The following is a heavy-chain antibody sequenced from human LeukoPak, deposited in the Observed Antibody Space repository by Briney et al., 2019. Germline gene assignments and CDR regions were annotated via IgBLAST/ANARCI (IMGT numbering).Heavy chain of an antibody. Sequence: ASVKVSCKASGYTFTKYGISWVRQAPGKGLEWMGWISGYNGNTKNVQKFRGRVTMTTDTSTSTAYMELRSLRSDDTAVYFCARMAYDFLTGYFQPNWFDPWGQGTLVTVSS. V-gene: IGHV1-18*01. D-gene: IGHD3-9*01. CDR3: ARMAYDFLTGYFQPNWFDP. CDR1: GYTFTKYG. J-gene: IGHJ5*02. CDR2: ISGYNGNT.